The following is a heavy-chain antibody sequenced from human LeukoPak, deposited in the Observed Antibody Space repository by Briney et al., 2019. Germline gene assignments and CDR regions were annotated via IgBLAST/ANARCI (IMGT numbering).Heavy chain of an antibody. V-gene: IGHV4-39*07. Sequence: SETLSLTCTVSGGSIGSSSYYWGWIRQPPGKGLEWIGTLYYSESTYYNPSLKSRVTILADTSKNQFSLKLSSVTAADTAVYYCARPHYDSLTWAFDIWGQGTMVTVSS. CDR1: GGSIGSSSYY. D-gene: IGHD3-22*01. CDR3: ARPHYDSLTWAFDI. CDR2: LYYSEST. J-gene: IGHJ3*02.